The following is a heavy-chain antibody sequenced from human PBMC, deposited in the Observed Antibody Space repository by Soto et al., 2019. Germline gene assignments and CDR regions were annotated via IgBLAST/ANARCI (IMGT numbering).Heavy chain of an antibody. Sequence: PGESLKISCNGSGYIFANDWIAWVRQMPGKGLEWMGIIFPGDSDTRYSPSFQGQVTISADKSINTAYLQWSSLKASDTAVYYCARRVAAHPYFDFWGQGAPVPVSS. V-gene: IGHV5-51*01. D-gene: IGHD6-6*01. CDR1: GYIFANDW. CDR3: ARRVAAHPYFDF. J-gene: IGHJ4*02. CDR2: IFPGDSDT.